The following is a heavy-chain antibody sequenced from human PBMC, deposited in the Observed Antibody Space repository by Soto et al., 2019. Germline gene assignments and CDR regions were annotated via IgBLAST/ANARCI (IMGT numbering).Heavy chain of an antibody. V-gene: IGHV3-64D*08. D-gene: IGHD4-17*01. CDR1: GFTFSSYA. J-gene: IGHJ6*02. CDR3: VSGRGDYVASYYHYGMDF. Sequence: GGSLRLSCSASGFTFSSYAMHWVRQAPGKGLEYVSAISSNGGSTYYADSVKGRFTISRDNSKNTLYLQMSSLRAEDTAVYYCVSGRGDYVASYYHYGMDFWGQGTTVPVAS. CDR2: ISSNGGST.